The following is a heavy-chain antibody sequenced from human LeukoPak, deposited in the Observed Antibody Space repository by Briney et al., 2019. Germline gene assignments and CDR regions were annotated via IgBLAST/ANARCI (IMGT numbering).Heavy chain of an antibody. CDR3: ARARGTAMGFQH. CDR1: GGTFSSYA. CDR2: IIPIFGTA. D-gene: IGHD5-18*01. Sequence: SVKVSCKASGGTFSSYAISWVRQASGQGLEWMGGIIPIFGTANYAQKFQGRVTITADKSTSTAYMELSSLRSEDTAVYYCARARGTAMGFQHWGQGTLVTVSS. J-gene: IGHJ1*01. V-gene: IGHV1-69*06.